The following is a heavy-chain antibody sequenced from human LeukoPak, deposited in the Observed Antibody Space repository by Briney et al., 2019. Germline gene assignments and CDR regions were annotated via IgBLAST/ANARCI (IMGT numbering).Heavy chain of an antibody. J-gene: IGHJ3*02. CDR1: GFTFSSYG. V-gene: IGHV3-30*03. Sequence: GGSLKLSCPPSGFTFSSYGMHWVGQAPGRGLEWVAVISYDGSNKYYADSVKGRFTISRDNAKNSLYLQMNSLRAEDTAVYYCARDDAFDIWGQGTMVTVSS. CDR3: ARDDAFDI. CDR2: ISYDGSNK.